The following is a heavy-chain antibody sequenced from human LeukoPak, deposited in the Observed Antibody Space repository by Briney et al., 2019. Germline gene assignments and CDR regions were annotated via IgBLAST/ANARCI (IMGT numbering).Heavy chain of an antibody. CDR3: ASVPYDFWSGHLLNWFDP. CDR1: GGSISSGDYY. D-gene: IGHD3-3*01. V-gene: IGHV4-30-4*08. J-gene: IGHJ5*02. Sequence: SQTLSLTCTVSGGSISSGDYYWSWIRQPPGKGLEWIGYIYYSGSTYYNPSLKSRVTISVDTSKNQFSQKLSSVTAADTAVYYCASVPYDFWSGHLLNWFDPWGQGTLVTVSS. CDR2: IYYSGST.